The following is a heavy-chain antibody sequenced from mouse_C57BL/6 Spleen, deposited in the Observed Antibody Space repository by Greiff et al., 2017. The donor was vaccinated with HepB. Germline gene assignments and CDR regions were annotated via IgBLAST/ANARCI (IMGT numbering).Heavy chain of an antibody. J-gene: IGHJ4*01. CDR1: GYTFTSYW. D-gene: IGHD2-4*01. Sequence: VQLQQPGAELVKPGASVKMSCKASGYTFTSYWITWVKQRPGQGLEWIGDIYPGSGSTNYNEKFKSKATLTVDTSSSTAYMQLSSLTSEDSAVYYCARGLRRGYYAMDYWGQGTSVTVSS. CDR3: ARGLRRGYYAMDY. CDR2: IYPGSGST. V-gene: IGHV1-55*01.